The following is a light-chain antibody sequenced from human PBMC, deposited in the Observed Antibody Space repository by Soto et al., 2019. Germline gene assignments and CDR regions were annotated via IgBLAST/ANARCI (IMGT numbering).Light chain of an antibody. CDR2: KVS. Sequence: DVVMTQSPLSLPVTIGQPASISCRSNQSLVHSDGIAYFSWFQQRPGRSPRRLIYKVSNRDSGVPARFSGSGSGTDFALKISSVEAEDVGVYYCMQGTHWPITFGQGTRLE. V-gene: IGKV2-30*02. CDR1: QSLVHSDGIAY. J-gene: IGKJ5*01. CDR3: MQGTHWPIT.